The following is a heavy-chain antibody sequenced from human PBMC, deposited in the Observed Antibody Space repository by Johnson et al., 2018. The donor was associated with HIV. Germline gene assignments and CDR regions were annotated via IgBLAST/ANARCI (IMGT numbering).Heavy chain of an antibody. CDR1: GFTFSSYA. J-gene: IGHJ3*02. CDR3: ARDSDSLYAFDI. Sequence: QVQLVESGGGVVQPGRSLRLSCAASGFTFSSYAMHWVRQAPGKGLEWVAVISYDGSNKYYADSVKGRFTISRDNSKNTLYLQMNILRAEDTAVYYCARDSDSLYAFDIWGQGTMVTVSS. D-gene: IGHD3-22*01. V-gene: IGHV3-30-3*01. CDR2: ISYDGSNK.